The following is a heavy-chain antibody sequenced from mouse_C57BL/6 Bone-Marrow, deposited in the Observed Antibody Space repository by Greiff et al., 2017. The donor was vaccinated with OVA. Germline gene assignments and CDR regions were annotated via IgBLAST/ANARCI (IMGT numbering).Heavy chain of an antibody. J-gene: IGHJ2*01. CDR3: ASSTGTDYFDY. D-gene: IGHD4-1*02. CDR2: IRNKANGYTT. V-gene: IGHV7-3*01. CDR1: GFTFTDYY. Sequence: DVHLVESGGGLVQPGGSLSLSCAASGFTFTDYYMSWVRQPPGKALEWLGFIRNKANGYTTEYSASVKGRFTISRDNSQSILYLQMNALRAEDSATYYCASSTGTDYFDYWGQGTTLTVSS.